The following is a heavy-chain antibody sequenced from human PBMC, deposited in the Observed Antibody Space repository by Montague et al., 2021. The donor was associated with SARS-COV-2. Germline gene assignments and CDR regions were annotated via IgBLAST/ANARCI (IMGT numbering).Heavy chain of an antibody. V-gene: IGHV4-39*01. Sequence: SETLSLTCTVSGGSITVSRYDWGWIRQPPGKGLEWIGSVHYTGTTSYNASHKSRLTISVDTSENQLSLKMTSVTASDTAIYYCARHRANAGSFDIWGQGTMVTVSS. CDR3: ARHRANAGSFDI. J-gene: IGHJ3*02. CDR2: VHYTGTT. CDR1: GGSITVSRYD. D-gene: IGHD1-1*01.